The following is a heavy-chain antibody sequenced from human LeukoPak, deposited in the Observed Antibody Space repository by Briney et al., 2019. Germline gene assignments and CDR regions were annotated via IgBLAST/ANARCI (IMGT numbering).Heavy chain of an antibody. J-gene: IGHJ4*02. Sequence: AASVKVSCKASGYSFTSHYMHWVRQAPGQGLEWMGIINPSGGSTSYAQKFQGRVTMTRDTSTSTVYMELSSLRSEDTAVYYCARREIDHILWFGELFPYFDYWGQGTLVTVSS. CDR1: GYSFTSHY. CDR3: ARREIDHILWFGELFPYFDY. V-gene: IGHV1-46*01. CDR2: INPSGGST. D-gene: IGHD3-10*01.